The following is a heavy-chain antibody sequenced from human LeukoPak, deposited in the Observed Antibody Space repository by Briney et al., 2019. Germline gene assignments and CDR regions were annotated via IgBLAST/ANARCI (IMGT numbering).Heavy chain of an antibody. CDR2: IIPIFGTE. Sequence: ASVTVSCKASVGTFSSYAISWVRQAPAQRLEWMGRIIPIFGTENYAQKFQVRVTITTYKSTSTAYMDLISVRAEDTAVYYCLFPTTVTTGRREYWGQGTLVTVSS. CDR3: LFPTTVTTGRREY. CDR1: VGTFSSYA. D-gene: IGHD4-17*01. V-gene: IGHV1-69*05. J-gene: IGHJ4*02.